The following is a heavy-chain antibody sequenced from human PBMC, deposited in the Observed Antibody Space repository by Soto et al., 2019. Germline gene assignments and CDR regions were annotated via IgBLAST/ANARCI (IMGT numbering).Heavy chain of an antibody. CDR1: GYSFTSYD. CDR2: INPSGGST. Sequence: ASVEVSCEASGYSFTSYDMHWVRQAPGQGLEWMGIINPSGGSTSYAQKFQGRVTMTRDTSTSTVYMELSSLRSEGTAVYYCARDYSGYDFDSWGQGTLVTVSS. CDR3: ARDYSGYDFDS. J-gene: IGHJ4*02. V-gene: IGHV1-46*01. D-gene: IGHD5-12*01.